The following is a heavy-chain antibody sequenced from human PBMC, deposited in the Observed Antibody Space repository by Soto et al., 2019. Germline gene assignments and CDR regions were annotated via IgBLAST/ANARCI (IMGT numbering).Heavy chain of an antibody. CDR1: GGTFSSYA. J-gene: IGHJ3*02. Sequence: QVQLVQSGAAVKKPGSSVKVSCKASGGTFSSYAISWVRQAPGQGLEWMGGIIPIFGTANYAQKFQGRVTITADESTSKAYMERSSLRSEDTAVDYCGRVGQGRVIASRAFDSWCQGAMVTVSS. D-gene: IGHD6-6*01. CDR3: GRVGQGRVIASRAFDS. V-gene: IGHV1-69*12. CDR2: IIPIFGTA.